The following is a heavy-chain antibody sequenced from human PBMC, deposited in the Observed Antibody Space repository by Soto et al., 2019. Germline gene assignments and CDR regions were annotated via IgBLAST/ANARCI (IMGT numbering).Heavy chain of an antibody. CDR3: AKGGRYYYDSSGPLFDY. Sequence: LRLSCAASGFTFSSYGMHWVRQAPGKGLEWVAVISYDGSNKYYADSVKGRFTISRDNSKNTLYLQMNSLRAEDTAVYHCAKGGRYYYDSSGPLFDYWGQGTLVTVSS. D-gene: IGHD3-22*01. CDR1: GFTFSSYG. CDR2: ISYDGSNK. J-gene: IGHJ4*02. V-gene: IGHV3-30*18.